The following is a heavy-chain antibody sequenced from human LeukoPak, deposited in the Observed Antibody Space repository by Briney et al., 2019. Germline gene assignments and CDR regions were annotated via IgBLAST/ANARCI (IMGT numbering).Heavy chain of an antibody. V-gene: IGHV4-61*01. D-gene: IGHD6-6*01. J-gene: IGHJ3*02. Sequence: SETLSLTSTVSGGSISSSSYYWSWMRQPPGKGLEWIGYIYYSGSTNYNPPLKSRVTMSVDTTQTQFSLKLSSVTAADTAVYFCARGRSIGARRGAFDIWGQGIMVSVSS. CDR3: ARGRSIGARRGAFDI. CDR2: IYYSGST. CDR1: GGSISSSSYY.